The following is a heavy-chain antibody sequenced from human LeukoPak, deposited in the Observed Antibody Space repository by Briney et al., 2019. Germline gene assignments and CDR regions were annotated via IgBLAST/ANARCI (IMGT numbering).Heavy chain of an antibody. CDR2: ISAYNGNT. V-gene: IGHV1-18*01. D-gene: IGHD6-13*01. CDR3: ARDRGSSSWFYYYYYMDV. CDR1: GYTFTSYG. Sequence: ASVKVSCKASGYTFTSYGISWVRPAPGQGLEWMGWISAYNGNTNYAQKLQGRVTMTTDTSTSTAYMELRSLRSDDTAVYYCARDRGSSSWFYYYYYMDVWGKGTTVTVSS. J-gene: IGHJ6*03.